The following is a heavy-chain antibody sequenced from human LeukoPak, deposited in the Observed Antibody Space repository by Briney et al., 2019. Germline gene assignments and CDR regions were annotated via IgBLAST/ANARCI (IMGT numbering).Heavy chain of an antibody. D-gene: IGHD3-16*01. Sequence: PGGSLRLSCAASGLTFSSFAMNWVLQASGKGLEWVSGISGSGGSTYYADSVEGRFTISRDNSNNTLYLDLNSLRADDTALYYCAISRGGDYIYDAFDIRGQGTVVTVSS. J-gene: IGHJ3*02. CDR1: GLTFSSFA. CDR2: ISGSGGST. CDR3: AISRGGDYIYDAFDI. V-gene: IGHV3-23*01.